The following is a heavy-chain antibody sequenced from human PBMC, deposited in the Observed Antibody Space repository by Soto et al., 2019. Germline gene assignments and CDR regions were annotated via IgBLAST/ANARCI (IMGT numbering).Heavy chain of an antibody. J-gene: IGHJ6*04. CDR2: INSDGSST. CDR3: ARDELETGGVPAAGYYNYGMEV. CDR1: GFPVSSDG. D-gene: IGHD2-2*03. V-gene: IGHV3-74*01. Sequence: GGYLKVSCAASGFPVSSDGMHWVRQASGQGLAWVSRINSDGSSTSYADSVKGRFTTARDNAKNTLYLQMNSLRAEDTAVYYCARDELETGGVPAAGYYNYGMEVWGNGTRVTVAS.